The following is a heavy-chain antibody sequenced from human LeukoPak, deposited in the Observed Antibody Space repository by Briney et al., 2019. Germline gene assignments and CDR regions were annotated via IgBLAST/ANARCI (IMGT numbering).Heavy chain of an antibody. CDR2: ISGSGGST. J-gene: IGHJ4*02. V-gene: IGHV3-23*01. Sequence: GGSLRLSCAASGFTFSSYGMSWVRQAPGKGLEWVSGISGSGGSTYYADSVKGRFTISRDNSKNTLYLQMNSLRAEDTAVYYCAKGSYYYDSSGYWCSYWGQGTLVTVSS. D-gene: IGHD3-22*01. CDR1: GFTFSSYG. CDR3: AKGSYYYDSSGYWCSY.